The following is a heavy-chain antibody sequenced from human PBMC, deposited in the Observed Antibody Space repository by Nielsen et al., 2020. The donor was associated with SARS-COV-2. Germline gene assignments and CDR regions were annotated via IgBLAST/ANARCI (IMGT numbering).Heavy chain of an antibody. CDR1: GFTFDDYA. D-gene: IGHD4-23*01. CDR2: ISWNSGSI. Sequence: GGSLRLSCAASGFTFDDYAMHWVRQAPGKGLEWVSGISWNSGSIGYADSVKGRFTISRDNAKNSLYLQMNSLRAEDTALYYCARDRGDYGGNPGDYWGQGTPVTVSS. CDR3: ARDRGDYGGNPGDY. V-gene: IGHV3-9*01. J-gene: IGHJ4*02.